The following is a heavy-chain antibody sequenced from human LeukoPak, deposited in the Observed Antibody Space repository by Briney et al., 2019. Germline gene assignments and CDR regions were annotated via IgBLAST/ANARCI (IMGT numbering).Heavy chain of an antibody. CDR2: MNPDSGNT. J-gene: IGHJ4*02. V-gene: IGHV1-8*01. CDR1: EYTFNTYD. Sequence: VASVKVSCKASEYTFNTYDINWVRQATGQGLEWMGWMNPDSGNTGFAQKFQGRVTMTRNTSITTAYMELSSLRSEDTAVYYCAVHLPGDYLDRWGQGTLVTVSS. CDR3: AVHLPGDYLDR.